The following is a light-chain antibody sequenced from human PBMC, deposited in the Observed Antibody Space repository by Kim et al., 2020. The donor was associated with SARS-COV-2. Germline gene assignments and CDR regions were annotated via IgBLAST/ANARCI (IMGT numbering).Light chain of an antibody. J-gene: IGLJ2*01. Sequence: QSVLTQPPSVSGAPGQGVTISCTGSSSNIGAGFDVHWYQQLPGTAPKLLIYANTNRPSGVSDRFSGSKSGTSASLAITGLQAEDEADYYCQSCDSSLSVSGVFGGGTQLTVL. CDR1: SSNIGAGFD. CDR3: QSCDSSLSVSGV. V-gene: IGLV1-40*01. CDR2: ANT.